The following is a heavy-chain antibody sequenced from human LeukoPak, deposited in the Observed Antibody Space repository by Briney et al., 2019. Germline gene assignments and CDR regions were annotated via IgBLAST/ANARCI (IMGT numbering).Heavy chain of an antibody. CDR2: ISGSGGST. V-gene: IGHV3-23*01. CDR1: GLTFSSYA. J-gene: IGHJ4*02. Sequence: GGSLRLSCAASGLTFSSYAMSWVRQAPGKGLEWVSAISGSGGSTYYADSVKGRFTISRDNSKNTLYLQMNSLRAEDTAVYYCAKPRRGGLRYFDWLLDYWGQGTLVTVSS. CDR3: AKPRRGGLRYFDWLLDY. D-gene: IGHD3-9*01.